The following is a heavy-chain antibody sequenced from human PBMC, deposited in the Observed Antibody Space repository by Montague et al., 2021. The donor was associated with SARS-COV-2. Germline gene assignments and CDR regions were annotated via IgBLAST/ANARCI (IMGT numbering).Heavy chain of an antibody. CDR3: ARQPTHPRADY. J-gene: IGHJ4*02. CDR2: IYYTSAST. CDR1: GGSMRSSIDY. V-gene: IGHV4-39*01. Sequence: SETLSLTCTVSGGSMRSSIDYWGCIRRPPGKLLEPIGNIYYTSASTFYNPSLQSRVTISIDTSKNRVSLNVTSVTAADTAVYYCARQPTHPRADYWGQGILVTVSS.